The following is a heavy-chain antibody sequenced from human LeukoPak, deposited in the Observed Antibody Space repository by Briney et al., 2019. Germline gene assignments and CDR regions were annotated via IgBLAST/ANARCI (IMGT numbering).Heavy chain of an antibody. D-gene: IGHD2-15*01. CDR2: IYPGDSDT. CDR3: ARRYCSGGSCYGTSDY. CDR1: GYSFTSYW. V-gene: IGHV5-51*01. J-gene: IGHJ4*02. Sequence: GESLKISCKGSGYSFTSYWIGWVRQMPGKGLEWMGIIYPGDSDTRYSPSFQGQVTISADKSISTAYLQWSSLKASDTAMYYCARRYCSGGSCYGTSDYWGQGTLVTVSS.